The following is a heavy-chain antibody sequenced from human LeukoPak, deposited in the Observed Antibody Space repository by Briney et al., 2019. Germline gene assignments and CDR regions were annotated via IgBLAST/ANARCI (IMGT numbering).Heavy chain of an antibody. D-gene: IGHD2-2*01. CDR3: AREREDIVVVPAALYFDY. V-gene: IGHV3-30-3*01. CDR2: ISYDGSNK. CDR1: GFTFSSYA. Sequence: GRSLRLSCAASGFTFSSYAMHWARQAPGKGLEWVAVISYDGSNKYYADSVKGRFTISRDNSKNTLYLQMNSLRAEDTAVYYCAREREDIVVVPAALYFDYWGQGTLVTVSS. J-gene: IGHJ4*02.